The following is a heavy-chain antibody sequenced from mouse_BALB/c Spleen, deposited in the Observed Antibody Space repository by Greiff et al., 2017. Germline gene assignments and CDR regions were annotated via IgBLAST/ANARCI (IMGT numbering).Heavy chain of an antibody. V-gene: IGHV5-6*01. CDR1: GFTFSSYG. D-gene: IGHD4-1*01. Sequence: VQLKESGGDLVKPGGSLKLSCAASGFTFSSYGMSWVRQTPDKRLEWVATISSGGSYTYYPDSVKGRFTISRDNAKNTLYLQMSSLKSEDTAMYYCASLGLYAMDYWGQGTSVTVSS. CDR3: ASLGLYAMDY. J-gene: IGHJ4*01. CDR2: ISSGGSYT.